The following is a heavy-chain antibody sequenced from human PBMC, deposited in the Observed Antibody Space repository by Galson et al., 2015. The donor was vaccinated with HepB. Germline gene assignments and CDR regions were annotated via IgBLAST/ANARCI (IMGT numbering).Heavy chain of an antibody. CDR3: ARGGSDEELDH. CDR1: GFSFSHYS. J-gene: IGHJ4*02. CDR2: ISDNGHNK. Sequence: SLRLSCAASGFSFSHYSMHWVRQAPGKGLQWVTCISDNGHNKTYADSVKGRFTISRDDSKNTLYLPMNALRADDSAVYFCARGGSDEELDHWGQGTRVTVSS. D-gene: IGHD3-16*01. V-gene: IGHV3-30*03.